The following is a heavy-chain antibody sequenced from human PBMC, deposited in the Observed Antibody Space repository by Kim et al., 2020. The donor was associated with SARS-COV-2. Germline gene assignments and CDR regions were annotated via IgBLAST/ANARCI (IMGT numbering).Heavy chain of an antibody. CDR1: GGTFSSYA. CDR3: ARDRSPYYYDSSGYYYLDY. J-gene: IGHJ4*02. Sequence: SVKVSCKASGGTFSSYAISWVRQAPGQGLEWMGGIIPIFGTANYAQKFQGRVTITADESTSTAYMELSSLRSEDTAVYYCARDRSPYYYDSSGYYYLDYWGQGTLVTVSS. CDR2: IIPIFGTA. V-gene: IGHV1-69*13. D-gene: IGHD3-22*01.